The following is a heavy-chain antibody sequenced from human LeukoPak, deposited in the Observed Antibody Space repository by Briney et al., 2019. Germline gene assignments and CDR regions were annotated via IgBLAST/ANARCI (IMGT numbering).Heavy chain of an antibody. J-gene: IGHJ4*02. D-gene: IGHD3-16*01. CDR1: AASISSYY. CDR2: IYTTEST. Sequence: SETLSLTCTVYAASISSYYWGWIRQPAGRGLEWIGRIYTTESTNYNPSLKSRVTMSVDTSKNQSSLKLGSVTAADTAVYYCARDLEWGGEFDYFDYWGQGTLVTVSS. V-gene: IGHV4-4*07. CDR3: ARDLEWGGEFDYFDY.